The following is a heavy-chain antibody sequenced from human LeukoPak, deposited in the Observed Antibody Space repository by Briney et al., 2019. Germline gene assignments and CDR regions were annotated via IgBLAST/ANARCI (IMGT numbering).Heavy chain of an antibody. Sequence: SETLSLTCAVYGGSFSGYYWSWIRQPPGKGLERIGEINHSGSTNYNPSLKSRVTISVDTSKNQFSLKLSSVTAADTAVYYCGGRGDFNNPVDYWGQGTLVTVSS. CDR2: INHSGST. CDR3: GGRGDFNNPVDY. CDR1: GGSFSGYY. D-gene: IGHD2-21*02. J-gene: IGHJ4*02. V-gene: IGHV4-34*01.